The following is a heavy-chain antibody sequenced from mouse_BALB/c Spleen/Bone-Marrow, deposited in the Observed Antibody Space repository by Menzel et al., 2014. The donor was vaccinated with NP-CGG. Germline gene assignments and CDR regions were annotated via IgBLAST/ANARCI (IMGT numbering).Heavy chain of an antibody. CDR3: ARGGLHCIDY. CDR1: GYTYTSYR. J-gene: IGHJ2*01. Sequence: DPVKPGASVMLPSKAIGYTYTSYRINWIKQRPGQGLEWMGRIAPGSGSTYYNEMFKGKATLIVDTSSSPAFLHLIQLSYEDSVGCFCARGGLHCIDYGGLGTTLTGSS. V-gene: IGHV1S41*01. D-gene: IGHD6-1*01. CDR2: IAPGSGST.